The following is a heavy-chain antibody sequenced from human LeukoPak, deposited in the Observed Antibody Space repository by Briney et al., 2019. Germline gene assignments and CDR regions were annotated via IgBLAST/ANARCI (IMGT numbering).Heavy chain of an antibody. CDR1: GFTFSNYA. Sequence: QPGGSLRLSCAASGFTFSNYAIHWVRQAPGKGLEWVAVISYDGTVKSYADSVKGRFTISRDNSKNTLDLQMSSLRAEDTALSYCARDGITPPGNFNFDYWGQGTLVTVSS. V-gene: IGHV3-30*04. D-gene: IGHD6-13*01. CDR2: ISYDGTVK. J-gene: IGHJ4*02. CDR3: ARDGITPPGNFNFDY.